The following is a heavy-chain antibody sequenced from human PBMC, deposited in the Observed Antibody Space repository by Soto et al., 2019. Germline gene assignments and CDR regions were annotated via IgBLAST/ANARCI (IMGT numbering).Heavy chain of an antibody. CDR3: TTTRDPNDY. J-gene: IGHJ4*02. Sequence: EVQLVESGGGLVKPGGSLRLSCAASGLTFSNVWMSWVRQAPGKGLEWVGRMRSKADGGATDYAAPVKGRFTISRDDSKNTLYLQMISLKTDDTALYYCTTTRDPNDYWGQGTLVTVSS. CDR1: GLTFSNVW. CDR2: MRSKADGGAT. V-gene: IGHV3-15*01.